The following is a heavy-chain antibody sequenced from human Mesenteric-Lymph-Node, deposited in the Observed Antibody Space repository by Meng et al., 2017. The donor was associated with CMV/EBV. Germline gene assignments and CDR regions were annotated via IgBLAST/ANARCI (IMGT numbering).Heavy chain of an antibody. CDR3: AREGDCSSTSCSFAD. CDR1: GSVSSTSYY. V-gene: IGHV4-61*01. D-gene: IGHD2-2*01. CDR2: TYYSGST. Sequence: GSVSSTSYYWSWIRQPPGKGLEWIGYTYYSGSTNYNPSLKSRVTISVDTSKNQFSLRLSSVTAADTAVYYCAREGDCSSTSCSFADWGQGTLVTVSS. J-gene: IGHJ4*02.